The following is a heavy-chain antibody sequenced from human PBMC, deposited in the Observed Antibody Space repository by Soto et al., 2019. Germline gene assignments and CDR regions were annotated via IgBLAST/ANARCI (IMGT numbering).Heavy chain of an antibody. CDR3: AKPPPNNYYGSGGYYKIPPPPYYYYYYMDV. Sequence: EVQLLESGGGLVQPGGSLRLSCAASGFTFSSYAMSWVRQAPGKGLEWVSAISGSGGSTYYADSVKGRFTISRDNSENTRVLEINRLRAGGTAVYYCAKPPPNNYYGSGGYYKIPPPPYYYYYYMDVWGKGTTVTVSS. V-gene: IGHV3-23*01. CDR1: GFTFSSYA. CDR2: ISGSGGST. J-gene: IGHJ6*03. D-gene: IGHD3-10*01.